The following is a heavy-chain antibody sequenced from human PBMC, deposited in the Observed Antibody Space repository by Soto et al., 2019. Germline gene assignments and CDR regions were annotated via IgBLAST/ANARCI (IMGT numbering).Heavy chain of an antibody. CDR2: IIPIFGTA. CDR3: ARGNHRWLQLWYFDL. Sequence: QVQLVQSGAEVKKPGSSVTVSCKASGGTFSSYTISWVRQAPGQGLEWMGGIIPIFGTANYAQKCQGRVTITADESTSTAYMELSSLRSEDTAVYYCARGNHRWLQLWYFDLWGRGTLVTVS. V-gene: IGHV1-69*12. D-gene: IGHD5-12*01. J-gene: IGHJ2*01. CDR1: GGTFSSYT.